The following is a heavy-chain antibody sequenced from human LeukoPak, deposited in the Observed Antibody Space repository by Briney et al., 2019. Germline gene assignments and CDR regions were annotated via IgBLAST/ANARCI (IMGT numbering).Heavy chain of an antibody. CDR3: ARRSRDNAFDI. Sequence: GGSLRLSCVASGFTFSSSEMNWVRQAPGEGLEWVSHISSSGNVIYYADSVRGRFTISRNNPKNSLYLQMNSLRDEDTAVYYCARRSRDNAFDIWGQGTMVTVSS. CDR1: GFTFSSSE. CDR2: ISSSGNVI. V-gene: IGHV3-48*03. J-gene: IGHJ3*02. D-gene: IGHD2-15*01.